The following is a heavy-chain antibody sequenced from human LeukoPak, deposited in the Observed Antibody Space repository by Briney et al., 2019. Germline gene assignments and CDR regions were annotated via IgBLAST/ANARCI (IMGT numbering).Heavy chain of an antibody. CDR2: VSSDGGYK. CDR3: AKDPPVYGSGSPYYFDY. CDR1: GFTFSNYA. V-gene: IGHV3-30-3*01. D-gene: IGHD3-10*01. J-gene: IGHJ4*02. Sequence: GGSLRLSCAASGFTFSNYAMHWVRQAPGKGLQWVGVVSSDGGYKSYADSVKGRFTISRDNSKNTLYLQMNSLRAEDTAVYYCAKDPPVYGSGSPYYFDYWGQGTLVTVSS.